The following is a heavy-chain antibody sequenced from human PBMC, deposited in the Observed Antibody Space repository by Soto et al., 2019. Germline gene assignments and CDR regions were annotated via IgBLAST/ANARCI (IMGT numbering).Heavy chain of an antibody. CDR1: GGSISSYY. CDR2: IYYSGIT. V-gene: IGHV4-59*01. CDR3: ARETYSSGWYYWFDP. J-gene: IGHJ5*02. Sequence: SETLSLTCTVSGGSISSYYWGWIRQPPGKGLEWIGYIYYSGITNYNPSLKSRVTISVDTSKNQFSLKLSSVTAADTAVYYCARETYSSGWYYWFDPWGQGTLVTVSS. D-gene: IGHD6-19*01.